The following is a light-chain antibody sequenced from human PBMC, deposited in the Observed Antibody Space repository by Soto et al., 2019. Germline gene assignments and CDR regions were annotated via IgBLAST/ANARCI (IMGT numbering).Light chain of an antibody. J-gene: IGKJ5*01. CDR2: VAS. Sequence: EIVLTQSPGTLSLSPGERATLSCRASRGVGTSSLAWYQQKPGQAPSLLFFVASSRATAIPDKFSGSGSGTDFTLTISRLEPEDFAVYYCQQYGSSPPITFGQGTRLEIK. CDR1: RGVGTSS. CDR3: QQYGSSPPIT. V-gene: IGKV3-20*01.